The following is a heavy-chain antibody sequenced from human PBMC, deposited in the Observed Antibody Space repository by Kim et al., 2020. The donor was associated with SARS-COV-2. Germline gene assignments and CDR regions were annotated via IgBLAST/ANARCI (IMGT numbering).Heavy chain of an antibody. Sequence: ASVKVFCKASGYTFTSYARNWVRQAPGQGLEWMRWINTNTGNPTYAQGFTGRFVFPLDTSVSTAYLQISSLKAEDTAVYYCAREKPPGFDPCGQGTLCTV. J-gene: IGHJ5*02. CDR2: INTNTGNP. CDR3: AREKPPGFDP. V-gene: IGHV7-4-1*02. CDR1: GYTFTSYA.